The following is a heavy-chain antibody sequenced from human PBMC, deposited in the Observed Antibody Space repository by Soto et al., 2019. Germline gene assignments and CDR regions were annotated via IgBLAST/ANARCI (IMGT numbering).Heavy chain of an antibody. D-gene: IGHD4-17*01. V-gene: IGHV3-33*01. CDR2: IWYDGSNK. Sequence: GGSLRLSCAASGFTFSSYGMHWVRQAPGKGLEWVAVIWYDGSNKDYADSVKGRFTISRDNSKNTLYLQMNSLRAEDTAVYYCARKGWHDYDLGGVWGQGTTVTVSS. J-gene: IGHJ6*02. CDR3: ARKGWHDYDLGGV. CDR1: GFTFSSYG.